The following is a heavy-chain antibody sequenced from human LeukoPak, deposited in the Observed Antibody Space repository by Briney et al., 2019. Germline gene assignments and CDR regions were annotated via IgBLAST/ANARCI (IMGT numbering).Heavy chain of an antibody. CDR3: VRDRSARYLDY. CDR1: GFTFRNHG. CDR2: IWYDGSNK. J-gene: IGHJ4*02. V-gene: IGHV3-33*01. Sequence: PGRSLRLSCAASGFTFRNHGMHWVRQAPDKGLEWVAVIWYDGSNKCYGGSVKGRFTISRDNSKNMLYLQINSLRAEDTAVYFCVRDRSARYLDYWGQGTLVTVSS.